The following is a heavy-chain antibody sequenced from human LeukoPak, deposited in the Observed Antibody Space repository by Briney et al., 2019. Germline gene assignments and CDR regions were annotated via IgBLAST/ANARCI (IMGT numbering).Heavy chain of an antibody. V-gene: IGHV3-23*01. CDR2: IRGSGGST. CDR3: AKGVSSVVYALNWFDP. D-gene: IGHD2-8*02. J-gene: IGHJ5*02. CDR1: GLTFSSYA. Sequence: GGSLRHSCSASGLTFSSYAMRWVRQAPGKGLEWVSAIRGSGGSTYYADSVKGRFTISRDNSKNTLYLQMNSLRAEDTAVYYCAKGVSSVVYALNWFDPWGQGTLVTVSS.